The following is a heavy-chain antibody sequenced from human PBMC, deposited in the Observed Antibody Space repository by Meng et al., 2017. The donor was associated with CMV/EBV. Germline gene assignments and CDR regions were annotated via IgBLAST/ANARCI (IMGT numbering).Heavy chain of an antibody. CDR2: ISGSGGST. CDR3: AKGSFMITFGGVIARYGMDV. V-gene: IGHV3-23*01. CDR1: GFTFSSYA. J-gene: IGHJ6*02. D-gene: IGHD3-16*02. Sequence: GGSLRLSGAASGFTFSSYAMSWVRQAPGKGLEWVSAISGSGGSTYYADSVKGRFTISRDNSKNTLYLQMNSLRAEDTAVYYCAKGSFMITFGGVIARYGMDVWGQGTTVTVSS.